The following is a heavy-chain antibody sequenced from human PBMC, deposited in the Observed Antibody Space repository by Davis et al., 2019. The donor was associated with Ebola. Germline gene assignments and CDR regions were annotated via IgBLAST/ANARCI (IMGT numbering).Heavy chain of an antibody. CDR3: ARRAGYGRDDAFDI. CDR1: GYTFTSYG. J-gene: IGHJ3*02. CDR2: INPNSGGT. V-gene: IGHV1-2*04. D-gene: IGHD5-18*01. Sequence: ASVKVSCKASGYTFTSYGISWVRQAPGQGLEWMGWINPNSGGTNYAQKFQGWVTMTRDTSISTAYMELSRLRSDDTAVYYCARRAGYGRDDAFDIWGQGTMVTVSS.